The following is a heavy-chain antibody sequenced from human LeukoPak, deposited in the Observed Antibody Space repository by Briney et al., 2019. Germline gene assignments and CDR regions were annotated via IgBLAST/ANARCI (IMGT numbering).Heavy chain of an antibody. CDR3: ARDPSIAVAANWFDP. CDR1: GASISSYY. V-gene: IGHV4-59*12. D-gene: IGHD6-19*01. Sequence: SETLSLTCTVSGASISSYYWSWIRQPPGKGLEWIAFMYYSGSTNYNPSLKSRVTISVDKSKNQFSLKLSSVTAADTAVYYCARDPSIAVAANWFDPWGQGTLVTVSS. CDR2: MYYSGST. J-gene: IGHJ5*02.